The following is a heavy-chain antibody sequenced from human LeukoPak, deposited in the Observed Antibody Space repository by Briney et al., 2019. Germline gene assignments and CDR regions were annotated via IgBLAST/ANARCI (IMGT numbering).Heavy chain of an antibody. CDR1: GFTFSSYA. Sequence: GESLRLSCAASGFTFSSYAMSWVRQAPGKGLEWVSAISGSGGSTYYADSVKGRFTISRDNAKNTLYLQMNSLRAEDTAVYYCAKDPDGYSGSLSSFSAHWGQGTLVTVSS. J-gene: IGHJ1*01. CDR3: AKDPDGYSGSLSSFSAH. D-gene: IGHD1-26*01. CDR2: ISGSGGST. V-gene: IGHV3-23*01.